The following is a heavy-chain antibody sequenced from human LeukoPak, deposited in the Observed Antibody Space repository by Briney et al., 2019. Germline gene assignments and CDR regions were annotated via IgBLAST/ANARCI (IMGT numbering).Heavy chain of an antibody. Sequence: ASVKVSCKASGGTFSSYAISWVRQAPGQGLEWMGRIIPIFGTANYAQKFQGRVTITTDESTSTASMELSSLRSEHTAVYYCASREGGDYYDFWSGPIDYWGQGTLVTVSS. V-gene: IGHV1-69*05. CDR1: GGTFSSYA. D-gene: IGHD3-3*01. CDR3: ASREGGDYYDFWSGPIDY. J-gene: IGHJ4*02. CDR2: IIPIFGTA.